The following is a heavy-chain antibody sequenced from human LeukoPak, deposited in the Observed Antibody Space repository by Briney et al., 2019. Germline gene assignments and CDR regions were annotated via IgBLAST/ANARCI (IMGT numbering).Heavy chain of an antibody. V-gene: IGHV3-7*01. Sequence: GGSLRLSCVVSGFTFNRCWMNWVRQAPGKGLEWVAHINPDGRDTYYVDSVKGRFTISRGNAQNSMYLQMNSLRVEDTAVYYCTSWGDTTAEYFQRWGQGTLVTVSS. CDR2: INPDGRDT. D-gene: IGHD2-21*02. CDR3: TSWGDTTAEYFQR. CDR1: GFTFNRCW. J-gene: IGHJ1*01.